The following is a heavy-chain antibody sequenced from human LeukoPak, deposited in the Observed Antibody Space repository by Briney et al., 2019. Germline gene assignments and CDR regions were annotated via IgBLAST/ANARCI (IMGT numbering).Heavy chain of an antibody. V-gene: IGHV3-23*01. CDR3: AKDRISVAAPYNWFDP. Sequence: GRSLRLSCAASGFTFSNYAMSWVRQAPGKGLEWVSTVSGSGLSTYSADSVKGRFTISRDNSKDTLSLQMNSLRAEDTAVYYCAKDRISVAAPYNWFDPWGQGTLVTVSS. CDR2: VSGSGLST. J-gene: IGHJ5*02. D-gene: IGHD6-19*01. CDR1: GFTFSNYA.